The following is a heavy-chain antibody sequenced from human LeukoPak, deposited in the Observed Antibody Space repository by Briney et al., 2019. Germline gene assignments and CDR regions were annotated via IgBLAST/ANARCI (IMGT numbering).Heavy chain of an antibody. CDR2: ISAHNGNT. CDR3: ARDKGTAATYYYYYMDV. Sequence: ASVKVSCKASGGTFSGYAISWVRQAPGQGLEWMGWISAHNGNTNYEEKVQGRVTMATDTSTSTAYMELRSLRSDDTAVYYCARDKGTAATYYYYYMDVWGKGTTVTVSS. V-gene: IGHV1-18*01. CDR1: GGTFSGYA. D-gene: IGHD6-25*01. J-gene: IGHJ6*03.